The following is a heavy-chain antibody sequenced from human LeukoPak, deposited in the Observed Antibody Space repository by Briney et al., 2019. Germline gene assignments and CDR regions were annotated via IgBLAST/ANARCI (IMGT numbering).Heavy chain of an antibody. CDR1: GFTFSSYS. CDR2: ISSSSTT. J-gene: IGHJ4*02. D-gene: IGHD4-23*01. V-gene: IGHV3-48*01. CDR3: ARMTPGVFDY. Sequence: GGSLRLSCAASGFTFSSYSMNWVRQAPGKGLEWVSYISSSSTTYYADSVKGRFTISRDNAKNSLYLQMNSLRAEDTAVYYCARMTPGVFDYWGQGTLVTVSS.